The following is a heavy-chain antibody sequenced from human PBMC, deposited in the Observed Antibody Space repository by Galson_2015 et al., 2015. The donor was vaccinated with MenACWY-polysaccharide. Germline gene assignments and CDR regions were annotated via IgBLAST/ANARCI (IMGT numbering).Heavy chain of an antibody. J-gene: IGHJ4*02. Sequence: SLRLSCAASGFTFSNHWMHWVRHAPGEGRVWVSRINPDATIINYADSVKGRFAISRDNARDTLYLETNSLRAEDTGVYFCARDRVDAVVIYDHTMFDSWGQGVLVTVSS. V-gene: IGHV3-74*01. D-gene: IGHD5-18*01. CDR3: ARDRVDAVVIYDHTMFDS. CDR2: INPDATII. CDR1: GFTFSNHW.